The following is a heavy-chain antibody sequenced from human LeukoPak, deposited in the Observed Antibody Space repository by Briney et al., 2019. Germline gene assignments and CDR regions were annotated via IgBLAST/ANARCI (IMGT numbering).Heavy chain of an antibody. CDR1: GGSISSGDYY. V-gene: IGHV4-30-4*01. CDR3: ASNAYCGGDCYSFHFDY. D-gene: IGHD2-21*02. Sequence: PSETLSLTCTVSGGSISSGDYYWSWIRQPPGKGLEWIGYIYYSGSTYYNPSLKSRVTISVDTFKNQFSLKLSSVTAADTAVYYCASNAYCGGDCYSFHFDYWGQGTLVTVSS. J-gene: IGHJ4*02. CDR2: IYYSGST.